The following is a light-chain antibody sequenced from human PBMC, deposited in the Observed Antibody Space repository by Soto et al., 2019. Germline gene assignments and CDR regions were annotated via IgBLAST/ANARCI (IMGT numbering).Light chain of an antibody. J-gene: IGKJ1*01. V-gene: IGKV1-5*01. Sequence: DIQMTQSPSSLSASVGDRVTITCRASQTISFWLAWYQHKPGKAPKFLIYDASTLESGVPSRFSGNRSGREFTLTISSLQPDDFATYYCQQYYNYPYTFGQGTKVDIK. CDR2: DAS. CDR3: QQYYNYPYT. CDR1: QTISFW.